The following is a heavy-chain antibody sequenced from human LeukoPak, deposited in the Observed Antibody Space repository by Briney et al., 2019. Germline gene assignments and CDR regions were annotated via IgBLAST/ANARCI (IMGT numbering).Heavy chain of an antibody. CDR1: GFTFSSYG. J-gene: IGHJ4*02. CDR2: IWYEERTK. Sequence: PGGSLRLSCTASGFTFSSYGMHWVRQAPGNGLEWVATIWYEERTKYYIDSVKGRFTISRDNSKNTLYLQMNSLRAEDTAVYYCARSYCSSTSCYTWEIDYWGQGTLVTVSS. D-gene: IGHD2-2*02. V-gene: IGHV3-33*01. CDR3: ARSYCSSTSCYTWEIDY.